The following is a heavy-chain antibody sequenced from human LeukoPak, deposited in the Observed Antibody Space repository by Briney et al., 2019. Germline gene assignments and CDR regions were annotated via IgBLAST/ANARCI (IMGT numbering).Heavy chain of an antibody. Sequence: SETLSLTCTVSGGSISSHYWSWIRQPPGKGLEWIAYIYYTGTSNYNPSLKSRVTISVDTSKNQISLRLSSVTAADTAVYYCARQGIDVFNIGGQGTRVTVFS. CDR3: ARQGIDVFNI. V-gene: IGHV4-59*08. CDR2: IYYTGTS. J-gene: IGHJ3*02. CDR1: GGSISSHY.